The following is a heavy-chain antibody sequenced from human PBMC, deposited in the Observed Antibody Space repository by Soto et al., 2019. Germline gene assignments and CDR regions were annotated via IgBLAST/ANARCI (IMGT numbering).Heavy chain of an antibody. CDR3: ARGRYCSGGSCYRGENAFDI. Sequence: SVKVSCKASGGTFSSYTISWVRQAPGQGLEWMGRIIPILGIANYAQKFQGRVTITADKSTSTAYMELSSLRSEDTAVYYCARGRYCSGGSCYRGENAFDIWGQGTMVTV. D-gene: IGHD2-15*01. J-gene: IGHJ3*02. CDR1: GGTFSSYT. V-gene: IGHV1-69*02. CDR2: IIPILGIA.